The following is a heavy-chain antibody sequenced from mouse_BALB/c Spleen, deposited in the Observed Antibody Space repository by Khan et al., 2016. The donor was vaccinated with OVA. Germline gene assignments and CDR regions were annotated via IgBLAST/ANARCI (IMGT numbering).Heavy chain of an antibody. V-gene: IGHV5-17*02. Sequence: EVQRVESGGGLVQPGGSRKLSCAASGFTFSSFGMHWVRQAPEKGLEWVAYISSDSYTIYYADTVKGRFTISSDNPRQTLFLPMTSLGSEDTAMYYCARGNWAWFAYWGQGTLVTVSA. CDR2: ISSDSYTI. CDR1: GFTFSSFG. CDR3: ARGNWAWFAY. J-gene: IGHJ3*01. D-gene: IGHD4-1*01.